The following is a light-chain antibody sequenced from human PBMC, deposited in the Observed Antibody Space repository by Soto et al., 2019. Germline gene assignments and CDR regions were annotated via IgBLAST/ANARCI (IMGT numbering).Light chain of an antibody. CDR3: SSYTSSSTLV. V-gene: IGLV2-14*03. CDR2: DVS. CDR1: SSDVGTYDY. J-gene: IGLJ1*01. Sequence: QSALTQPASVSGSPGQSITISCTGTSSDVGTYDYVSWYQQHPGKAPILIIYDVSNRPSRFSNRFSASKSGNTASLTISGLQAEDEADYYCSSYTSSSTLVFGTGTKLTVL.